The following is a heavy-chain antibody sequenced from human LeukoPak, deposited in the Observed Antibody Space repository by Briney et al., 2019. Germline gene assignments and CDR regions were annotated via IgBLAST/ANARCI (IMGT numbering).Heavy chain of an antibody. CDR1: GYTFTGYY. V-gene: IGHV1-2*02. CDR2: INPNNGDA. CDR3: ARGHSYYYDSSAYYPDFDY. D-gene: IGHD3-22*01. Sequence: ASVKVSCKASGYTFTGYYIQWVRQAPGQGLEWMGWINPNNGDANYAQKFQGRVTMTRDTSITTAYMELSRLRSDDTAVYYCARGHSYYYDSSAYYPDFDYWGQGTLVTVSS. J-gene: IGHJ4*02.